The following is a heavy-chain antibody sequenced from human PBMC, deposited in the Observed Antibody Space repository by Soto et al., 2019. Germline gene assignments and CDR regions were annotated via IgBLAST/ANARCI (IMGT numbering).Heavy chain of an antibody. CDR3: ARAQGDYYDSSGYYPTYYYYGMDV. V-gene: IGHV1-69*01. CDR2: IIPIFGTA. CDR1: GGTFSSYA. Sequence: QVQLVQSGAEVKKPGSSVKVSCKASGGTFSSYAISWVRQAPGQGLEWMGGIIPIFGTANYAQKFQGRVTITADESTSTAYMELSSLRSEDTAVYYCARAQGDYYDSSGYYPTYYYYGMDVWGQGTTVTVSS. D-gene: IGHD3-22*01. J-gene: IGHJ6*02.